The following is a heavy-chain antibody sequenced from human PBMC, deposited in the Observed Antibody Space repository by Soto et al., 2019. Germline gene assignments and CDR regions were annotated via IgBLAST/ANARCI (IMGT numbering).Heavy chain of an antibody. Sequence: GASVKVSCKASGGTFSSYAISGLRQAPGQGLEWMGGIIPIFGTANYAQKFQSRVTFTADESTSTAYMELSSLRSEDTAVYYCARRPPNYYYYGMDVWGQGTTVTVSS. CDR2: IIPIFGTA. V-gene: IGHV1-69*13. D-gene: IGHD2-8*01. CDR1: GGTFSSYA. CDR3: ARRPPNYYYYGMDV. J-gene: IGHJ6*02.